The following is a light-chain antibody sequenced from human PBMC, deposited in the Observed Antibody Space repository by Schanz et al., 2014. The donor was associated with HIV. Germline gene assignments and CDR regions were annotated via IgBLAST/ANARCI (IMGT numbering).Light chain of an antibody. V-gene: IGKV1-5*01. J-gene: IGKJ2*01. CDR2: AAS. CDR1: QNINKW. CDR3: QQLNSFPYT. Sequence: DIQMTQSPSTLSASVGDKVTLTCRATQNINKWLAWYQQKPGKAPNLLIYAASTLHTGVPLRFSGSGSGTDFTLTINGLQPDDFATYYCQQLNSFPYTFGQGTMLEI.